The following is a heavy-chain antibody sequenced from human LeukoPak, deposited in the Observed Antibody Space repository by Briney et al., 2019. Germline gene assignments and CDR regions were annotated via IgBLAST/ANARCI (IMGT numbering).Heavy chain of an antibody. J-gene: IGHJ4*02. D-gene: IGHD3-10*01. CDR1: GFIFNNYA. CDR3: AKFQGHYGDSEYYFDS. V-gene: IGHV3-9*01. Sequence: GGSLRLSCAGSGFIFNNYAMHWVRQPPGKGLEWVSGISWNSGTIDYADSVRGRFTISRDNAKNSLYLQMNSLRAEDTAVYFCAKFQGHYGDSEYYFDSWGQGALVTVSS. CDR2: ISWNSGTI.